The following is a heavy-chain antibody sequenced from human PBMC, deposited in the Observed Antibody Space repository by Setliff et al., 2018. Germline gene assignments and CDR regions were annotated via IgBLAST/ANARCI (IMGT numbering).Heavy chain of an antibody. CDR1: GASISSGTYY. V-gene: IGHV4-39*01. CDR2: IHYRGTT. J-gene: IGHJ6*03. D-gene: IGHD3-9*01. Sequence: PSETLSLTCTVSGASISSGTYYWAWIRQPPGKGLEWIGRIHYRGTTYYNPSVKSRVTMSVDTSKNQFSLKLNSVTAADTAVYYCASRYFDWFDYMDVWGKGTTVTVS. CDR3: ASRYFDWFDYMDV.